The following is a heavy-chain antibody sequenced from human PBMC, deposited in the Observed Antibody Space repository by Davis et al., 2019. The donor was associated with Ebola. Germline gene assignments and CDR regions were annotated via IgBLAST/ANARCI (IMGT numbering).Heavy chain of an antibody. CDR2: MNPNSGNT. Sequence: ASVKVSCKASGYTFTSYDINWVRQATGQGLEWMGWMNPNSGNTGYAQKFQGRVTMTRNTSISTAYMELSSLRSEDTAVYYCAREVDYDFWSGYYNLYGMDVWGQGTTVTVSS. V-gene: IGHV1-8*01. J-gene: IGHJ6*02. D-gene: IGHD3-3*01. CDR3: AREVDYDFWSGYYNLYGMDV. CDR1: GYTFTSYD.